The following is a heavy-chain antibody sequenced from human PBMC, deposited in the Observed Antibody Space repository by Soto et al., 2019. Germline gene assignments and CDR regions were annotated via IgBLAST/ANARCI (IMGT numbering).Heavy chain of an antibody. CDR3: ARRSPPEGYDFWSGYRGLYYGMDV. V-gene: IGHV4-34*01. J-gene: IGHJ6*02. D-gene: IGHD3-3*01. Sequence: NPSETLSLTCAVYGGSFSGYYWSWIRQPPGKGLEWIGEINHSGSTNYNPSLKSRVTISVDTSKNQFSLKLSSVTAADTAVYYCARRSPPEGYDFWSGYRGLYYGMDVWGQGTTVTSP. CDR2: INHSGST. CDR1: GGSFSGYY.